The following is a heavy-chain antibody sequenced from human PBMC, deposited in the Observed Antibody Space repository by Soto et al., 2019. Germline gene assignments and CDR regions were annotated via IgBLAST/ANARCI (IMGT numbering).Heavy chain of an antibody. V-gene: IGHV4-59*01. Sequence: QVQLQESGPGLVKPSETLSLTCTVSGGSISSYYWSWIRQPTGKGLEWIGYIYYSGSTNYNPSLKSRITISVDTSKNQFYLKLSSVTAADTAVYYSARIWGYYFDYWGQGTLVTVSS. J-gene: IGHJ4*02. CDR3: ARIWGYYFDY. CDR2: IYYSGST. D-gene: IGHD3-10*01. CDR1: GGSISSYY.